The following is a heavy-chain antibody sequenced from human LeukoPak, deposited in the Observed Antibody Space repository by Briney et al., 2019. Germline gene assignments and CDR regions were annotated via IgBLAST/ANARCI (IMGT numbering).Heavy chain of an antibody. CDR3: ARELVENWFDP. V-gene: IGHV4-59*12. D-gene: IGHD6-6*01. Sequence: PSETLSLTCTVSGGSIDTYYWNWIRQPPGKGLEWIGYVFHTGSTNYNPSLKSRVTISVDTSKNQFSLKLSSVTAADTAVYYCARELVENWFDPWGQGTLVTVSS. CDR2: VFHTGST. J-gene: IGHJ5*02. CDR1: GGSIDTYY.